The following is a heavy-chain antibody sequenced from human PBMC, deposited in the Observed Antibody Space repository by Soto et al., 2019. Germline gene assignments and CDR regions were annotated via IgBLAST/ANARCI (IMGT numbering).Heavy chain of an antibody. CDR2: ISRTGGAA. J-gene: IGHJ4*02. D-gene: IGHD3-16*02. CDR1: GFTFSNFA. V-gene: IGHV3-23*01. CDR3: AKAYDYIWGSYPGELDY. Sequence: EVQLLESGGGLVQPGGSLRLSCAASGFTFSNFAMFWVRQAPGKGLEWVSSISRTGGAAHYADSVNGRFTISSDNSKNPLFLQMDSLRAGDTAVYYCAKAYDYIWGSYPGELDYWGQGTLVTVSS.